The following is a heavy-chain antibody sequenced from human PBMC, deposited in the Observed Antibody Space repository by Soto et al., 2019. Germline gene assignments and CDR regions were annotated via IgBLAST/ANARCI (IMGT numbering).Heavy chain of an antibody. Sequence: SETLSLTCTVSGGSISSSSYYWGWIRQPPGKGLEWIGSIYYSGSTYYNPSLKSRVTISVDTSKNQFSLKPSSVTAADTAVYYCARLREAAAGTSPGFDPWGQGTLVTVSS. D-gene: IGHD6-13*01. CDR2: IYYSGST. CDR1: GGSISSSSYY. V-gene: IGHV4-39*01. CDR3: ARLREAAAGTSPGFDP. J-gene: IGHJ5*02.